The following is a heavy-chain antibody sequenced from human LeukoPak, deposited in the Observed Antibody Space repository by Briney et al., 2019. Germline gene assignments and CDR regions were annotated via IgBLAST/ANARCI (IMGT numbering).Heavy chain of an antibody. J-gene: IGHJ3*02. D-gene: IGHD3-16*01. V-gene: IGHV1-2*02. CDR2: INPNSGGT. Sequence: ASVKVSCKASGYTFTGYYMHWVRQAPGQGLEWMGWINPNSGGTNYAQKFQGRVTMTRDTSISTAYMELSRLRSNDTAVYYCAKEGGLLGAFDIWGQGTMVTVSS. CDR1: GYTFTGYY. CDR3: AKEGGLLGAFDI.